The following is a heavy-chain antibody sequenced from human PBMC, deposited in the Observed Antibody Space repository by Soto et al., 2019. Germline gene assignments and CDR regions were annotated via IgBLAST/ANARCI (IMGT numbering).Heavy chain of an antibody. V-gene: IGHV1-18*01. CDR1: GYTFTSYG. CDR2: TSAYDGNT. D-gene: IGHD1-26*01. J-gene: IGHJ6*02. CDR3: ARHLRIVGATTYYYYGMDV. Sequence: ASVKVSCKASGYTFTSYGISWVRQAPGQGLEWMGWTSAYDGNTNYAQKLQGRVTMTTDTSTSTAYMELRSLRSDDTAVYYCARHLRIVGATTYYYYGMDVWGQGPTVTVSS.